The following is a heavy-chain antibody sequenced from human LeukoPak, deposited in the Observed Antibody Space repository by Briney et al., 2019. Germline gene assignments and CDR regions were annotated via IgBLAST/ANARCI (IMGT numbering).Heavy chain of an antibody. CDR3: ARSTVTTFLSYYYMDV. J-gene: IGHJ6*03. V-gene: IGHV1-69*05. Sequence: SVKVSCKASGGTFSSYAISWVRQAPGQGLEWMGGIIPIFGTANYAQKFQGRVTITTDESTSTAYMELSSLRSEDTAVYYCARSTVTTFLSYYYMDVWGKGTTVTVSS. D-gene: IGHD4-17*01. CDR2: IIPIFGTA. CDR1: GGTFSSYA.